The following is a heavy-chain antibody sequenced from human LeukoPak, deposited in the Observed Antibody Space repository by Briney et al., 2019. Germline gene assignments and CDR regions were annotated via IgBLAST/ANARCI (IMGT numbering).Heavy chain of an antibody. V-gene: IGHV3-21*01. Sequence: GGSLRLSCAASGFTFSAYNMNWVHQAPGKGLEWVSSISSSGTSIYYAESSKGRFTISRDNAKNSLYLQMNSLRAEDTAVYYCARHTGPYYSSGSYGLDVWGQGTTVIVSS. CDR2: ISSSGTSI. CDR3: ARHTGPYYSSGSYGLDV. J-gene: IGHJ6*02. CDR1: GFTFSAYN. D-gene: IGHD3-10*01.